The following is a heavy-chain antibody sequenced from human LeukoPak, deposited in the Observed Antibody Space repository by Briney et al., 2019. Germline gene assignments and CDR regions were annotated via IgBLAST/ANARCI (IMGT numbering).Heavy chain of an antibody. Sequence: ASVKVSCKASGYTFTSYGISWVRQAPGQGLEWMGWISAYNGNTNYAQKLQGRVTMTTDTSTSTAYMELRSLRSDDTAVYYCAREALSEYYSGYLDFDYWGQGTLVTVSS. V-gene: IGHV1-18*01. CDR2: ISAYNGNT. CDR1: GYTFTSYG. D-gene: IGHD5-12*01. CDR3: AREALSEYYSGYLDFDY. J-gene: IGHJ4*02.